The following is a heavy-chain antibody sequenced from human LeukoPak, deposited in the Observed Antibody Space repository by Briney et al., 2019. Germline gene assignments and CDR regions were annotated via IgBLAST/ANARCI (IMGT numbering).Heavy chain of an antibody. D-gene: IGHD6-19*01. V-gene: IGHV4-59*01. CDR3: ARDVGAGTDY. Sequence: TSETLSLTCTVSGGSISSYYWTWLRQPPGKGLDWIGYIRDSGSTNYNPSLKSRVTISADTSKKQFSLKVRSVTAADTATYFCARDVGAGTDYWGQGILVTVSS. CDR1: GGSISSYY. CDR2: IRDSGST. J-gene: IGHJ4*02.